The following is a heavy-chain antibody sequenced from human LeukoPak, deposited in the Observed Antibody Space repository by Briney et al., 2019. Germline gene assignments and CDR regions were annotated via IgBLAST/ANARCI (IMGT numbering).Heavy chain of an antibody. CDR1: GFTFSSYG. D-gene: IGHD2-2*02. CDR2: ISYDGSNK. J-gene: IGHJ6*02. CDR3: AQPFIVVVPAAITAPIDYGMDV. V-gene: IGHV3-30*18. Sequence: GGSLRLSCAASGFTFSSYGMHWVRQAPGKGLEWVAVISYDGSNKYYADSVKGRFTISRDNSKNTLYLQMNSLRAEDTAVCYCAQPFIVVVPAAITAPIDYGMDVWGQGTTVTVSS.